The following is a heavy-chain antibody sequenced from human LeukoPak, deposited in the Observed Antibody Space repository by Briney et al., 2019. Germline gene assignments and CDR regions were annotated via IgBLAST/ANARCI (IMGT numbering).Heavy chain of an antibody. CDR1: GYPFNNYW. J-gene: IGHJ4*02. D-gene: IGHD6-13*01. Sequence: GESLKISCKGSGYPFNNYWLGWVRQMPGKGLEWMGVIYPGDSDTRYRPSFQGQVTISADKSINTAYLQWSSLEASDTATCYCARSIAADGSFDFWGQGTLVTVSS. CDR2: IYPGDSDT. V-gene: IGHV5-51*01. CDR3: ARSIAADGSFDF.